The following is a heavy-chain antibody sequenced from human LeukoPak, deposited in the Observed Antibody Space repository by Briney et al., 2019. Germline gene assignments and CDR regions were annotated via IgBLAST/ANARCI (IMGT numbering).Heavy chain of an antibody. Sequence: GGSLRLSCAASGFTFDDYAMHWVRQAPGKGLEWVSGISWNSGSIGYADSVKGRFTISRDNAKNSLYLQMNSLRAEDTALYYCATDIGLYYDSSGYYPGDYWGQGTLVTVSS. CDR3: ATDIGLYYDSSGYYPGDY. D-gene: IGHD3-22*01. J-gene: IGHJ4*02. CDR1: GFTFDDYA. CDR2: ISWNSGSI. V-gene: IGHV3-9*01.